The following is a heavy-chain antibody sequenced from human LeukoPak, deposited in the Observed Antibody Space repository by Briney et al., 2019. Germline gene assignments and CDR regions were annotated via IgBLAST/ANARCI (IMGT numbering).Heavy chain of an antibody. V-gene: IGHV1-18*01. J-gene: IGHJ3*02. CDR3: ARDRRAAGSHDAFDI. Sequence: ASVKVSCKASGYTFTSYGISWVRQAPGQGLEWMGWISAYNGNTSYAQKLQGRVTMTTDTSTSTAYMELRSLRSDDTAVYYCARDRRAAGSHDAFDIWGQGTMVTVSS. CDR2: ISAYNGNT. D-gene: IGHD1-14*01. CDR1: GYTFTSYG.